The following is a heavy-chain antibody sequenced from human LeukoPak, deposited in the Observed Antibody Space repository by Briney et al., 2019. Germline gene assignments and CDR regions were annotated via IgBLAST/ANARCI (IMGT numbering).Heavy chain of an antibody. V-gene: IGHV3-23*01. D-gene: IGHD5-24*01. J-gene: IGHJ3*01. CDR2: ISGSGGST. CDR3: VKKRWTYHDACDV. CDR1: GFTFSSYG. Sequence: GGSLRLSCAASGFTFSSYGMSWVRQAPGKGLEWVSAISGSGGSTYYADSVKGRFTISRDNSKNTVNLQMNSLRVEDTAVYYCVKKRWTYHDACDVWGQGTMVTVSS.